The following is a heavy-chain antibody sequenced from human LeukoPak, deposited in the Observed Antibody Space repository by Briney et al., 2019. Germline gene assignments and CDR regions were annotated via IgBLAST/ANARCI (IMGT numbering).Heavy chain of an antibody. Sequence: GASVKVSCRASGYTLTGYYMHWVRQAPGQGLEWMGRINPNSGGTNYAQKFQGRVTMTRDTSISTAYMELSRLRSDDTAVYYCARGPQYCSSTSCYPDNWGQGTLVTVSS. CDR1: GYTLTGYY. CDR2: INPNSGGT. V-gene: IGHV1-2*06. J-gene: IGHJ4*02. CDR3: ARGPQYCSSTSCYPDN. D-gene: IGHD2-2*01.